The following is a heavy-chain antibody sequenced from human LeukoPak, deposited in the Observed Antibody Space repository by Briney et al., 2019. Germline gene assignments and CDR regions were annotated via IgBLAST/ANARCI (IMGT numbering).Heavy chain of an antibody. CDR2: IVVGSGNT. Sequence: SVKVSCKASGFAFSNSAVQWVRQARGQRLEWIGWIVVGSGNTNYAQKFQERVTIARDVSTNTAYMELSSLRSEDTAVYYCAADIVGSQLHWGQGTVVTVSS. V-gene: IGHV1-58*01. CDR3: AADIVGSQLH. D-gene: IGHD1-26*01. J-gene: IGHJ4*02. CDR1: GFAFSNSA.